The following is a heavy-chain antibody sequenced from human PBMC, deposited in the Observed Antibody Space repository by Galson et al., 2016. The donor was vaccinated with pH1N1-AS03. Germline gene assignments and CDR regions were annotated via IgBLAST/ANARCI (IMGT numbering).Heavy chain of an antibody. Sequence: QSGAEVKKPGESLRISCQGSGYTFTKSWITWVRQMPGKGLGWMGRIDPGDSYIDYSPSFYGHVTISVDTSINTAYLQWNNLKASDSAIYFCAKTTVSAFRGNWFDPWGQGTLVTVSS. J-gene: IGHJ5*02. V-gene: IGHV5-10-1*01. CDR1: GYTFTKSW. CDR2: IDPGDSYI. D-gene: IGHD5/OR15-5a*01. CDR3: AKTTVSAFRGNWFDP.